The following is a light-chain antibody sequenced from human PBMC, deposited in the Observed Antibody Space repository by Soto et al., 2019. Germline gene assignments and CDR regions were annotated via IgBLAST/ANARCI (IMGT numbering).Light chain of an antibody. CDR1: QTVTSTY. CDR3: QQYTDWPLT. V-gene: IGKV3-20*01. CDR2: GIS. J-gene: IGKJ1*01. Sequence: EVVMTQSPATLSVSPGERATLSCRASQTVTSTYLAWYQQKPGQAPRLLIYGISSRATGVPDRFSGSGSGKDFTLTISRLEPEDFAVYYCQQYTDWPLTFGQGTKVDIK.